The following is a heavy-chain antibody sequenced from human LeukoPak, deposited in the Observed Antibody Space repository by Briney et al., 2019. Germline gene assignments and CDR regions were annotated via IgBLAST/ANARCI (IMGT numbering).Heavy chain of an antibody. Sequence: SETLSLICNVSGISIGSHYWSWFRQSPGMELEWIGCVYNSGTTTYHPSLTRRVSISVDPSANQYSLKMTSVTAADTAIYYCARDAFWGQGILVTVSS. V-gene: IGHV4-59*11. J-gene: IGHJ4*02. CDR2: VYNSGTT. CDR1: GISIGSHY. CDR3: ARDAF.